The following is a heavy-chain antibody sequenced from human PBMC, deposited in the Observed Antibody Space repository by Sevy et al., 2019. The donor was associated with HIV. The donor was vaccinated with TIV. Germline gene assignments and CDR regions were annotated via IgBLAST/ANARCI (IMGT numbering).Heavy chain of an antibody. V-gene: IGHV1-69*13. Sequence: ASVKVSCKASGGTFSSYAISWVRQAPGQGLEWMGGIIPIFGTANYAQKFQGRVTITADESTSTAYMELSSLRSEDTAVYYSARAGDYGDYNGAYYYYGMDVWGQGTTVTVSS. J-gene: IGHJ6*02. CDR1: GGTFSSYA. CDR2: IIPIFGTA. D-gene: IGHD4-17*01. CDR3: ARAGDYGDYNGAYYYYGMDV.